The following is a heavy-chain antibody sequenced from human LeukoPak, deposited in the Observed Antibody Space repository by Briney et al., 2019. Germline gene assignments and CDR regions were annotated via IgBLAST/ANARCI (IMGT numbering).Heavy chain of an antibody. Sequence: SETLSLTCTVSGGTFSGYYWTWIRQPPGKGLEWIGEINHSGSSNHNPSLKGRLTISVDTSKNPFSLKVASVTAADTAVYYCARPSYSGSLDAFDIWGHGTMVTVSS. CDR2: INHSGSS. CDR3: ARPSYSGSLDAFDI. J-gene: IGHJ3*02. D-gene: IGHD5-12*01. V-gene: IGHV4-34*01. CDR1: GGTFSGYY.